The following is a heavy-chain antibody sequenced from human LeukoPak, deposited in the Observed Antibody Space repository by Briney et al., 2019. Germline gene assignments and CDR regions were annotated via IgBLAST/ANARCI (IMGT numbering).Heavy chain of an antibody. D-gene: IGHD4-17*01. CDR2: VYYSGSET. CDR3: ARQMTTLTLGRTFDK. J-gene: IGHJ3*02. V-gene: IGHV4-59*01. CDR1: GDSFTGYF. Sequence: SETLSLTCSVSGDSFTGYFWHWVRLPPGKGLEWIGYVYYSGSETDSNPSLKSRVSMSADSSKKQFSLRLTSASAADTAVYYCARQMTTLTLGRTFDKWGQGTTVIVSS.